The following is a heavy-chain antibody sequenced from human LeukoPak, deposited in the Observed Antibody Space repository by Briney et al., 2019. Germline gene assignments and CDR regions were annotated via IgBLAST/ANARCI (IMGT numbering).Heavy chain of an antibody. CDR2: MYNNGNT. D-gene: IGHD4-17*01. V-gene: IGHV3-53*01. J-gene: IGHJ4*02. CDR3: ASVGGDRVAY. CDR1: GLTVSSKY. Sequence: GGSLRLSCAASGLTVSSKYMSWVRQAPGKGLEWVSFMYNNGNTHYADSVKGRFTISRDNVKNMLYLQMNSLRPEDRAVYYCASVGGDRVAYWGQGTLVTVSS.